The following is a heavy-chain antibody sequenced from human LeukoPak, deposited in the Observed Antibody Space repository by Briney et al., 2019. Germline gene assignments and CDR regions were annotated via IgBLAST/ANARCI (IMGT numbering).Heavy chain of an antibody. CDR1: GYTFTSYG. V-gene: IGHV1-69*06. CDR3: ATRTGLNYFDY. J-gene: IGHJ4*02. D-gene: IGHD1-14*01. CDR2: IIPIFGTA. Sequence: ASVRVSCKASGYTFTSYGISWVRQAPGQGLEWMGGIIPIFGTANYAQKFQGRVTITADKSTSTAYMELSSLRSEDTAVYYCATRTGLNYFDYWGQGTLVTVPS.